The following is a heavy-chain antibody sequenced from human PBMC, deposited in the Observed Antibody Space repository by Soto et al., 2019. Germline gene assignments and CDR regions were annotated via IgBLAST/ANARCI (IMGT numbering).Heavy chain of an antibody. CDR2: IFYLGSS. Sequence: ESLSRDSPVSGGSIIISDFYWGWVREPPGKGLEWIGSIFYLGSSYYNPSLKSRVTMSVDTSKNQFSLRLRSVTAADTALYFCARHSLALRKNNWFDPWGQGIMVTVSS. J-gene: IGHJ5*02. CDR3: ARHSLALRKNNWFDP. CDR1: GGSIIISDFY. V-gene: IGHV4-39*01. D-gene: IGHD3-3*02.